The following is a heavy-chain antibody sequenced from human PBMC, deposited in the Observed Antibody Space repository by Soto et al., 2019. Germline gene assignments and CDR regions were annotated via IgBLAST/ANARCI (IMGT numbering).Heavy chain of an antibody. CDR2: TYYRSKWYN. CDR1: GDSVSSNSAA. CDR3: ARDRARVTIFGVVTESNWFDP. D-gene: IGHD3-3*01. Sequence: PSQTLSLTCAISGDSVSSNSAAWSWIRQSPSRGLEWLGRTYYRSKWYNDYAVSVKSRITINPDTSKNQFSLQLNSVTPEDTAVYHCARDRARVTIFGVVTESNWFDPWGQGTLVTVSS. J-gene: IGHJ5*02. V-gene: IGHV6-1*01.